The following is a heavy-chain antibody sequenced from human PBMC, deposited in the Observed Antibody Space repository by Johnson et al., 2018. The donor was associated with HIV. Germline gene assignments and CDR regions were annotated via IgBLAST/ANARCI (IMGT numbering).Heavy chain of an antibody. CDR2: INWNGGST. CDR1: GFTFSNAW. Sequence: VQLVESGGGLVKPGGSLRLSCAASGFTFSNAWMSWVRQAPGKGLEWVSGINWNGGSTGYADSVKGRFTISRDNAKNSLYLQMNSLRAEDTALYYCARLAAYDAFDIWGQGTMVTVSS. J-gene: IGHJ3*02. V-gene: IGHV3-20*04. CDR3: ARLAAYDAFDI. D-gene: IGHD6-25*01.